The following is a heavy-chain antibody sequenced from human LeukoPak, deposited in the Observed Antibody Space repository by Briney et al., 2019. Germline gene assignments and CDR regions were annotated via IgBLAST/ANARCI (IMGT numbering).Heavy chain of an antibody. J-gene: IGHJ4*02. CDR3: ARHGGYFDY. CDR1: GGSISSYY. CDR2: IYYSGST. Sequence: SENLSLTCTVSGGSISSYYWSWIRQPPGKGLEWIGYIYYSGSTNYNPSLKSRVTISVDTSKNQFSLKLSSVTAADTAVYYCARHGGYFDYWGQGTLVTVSS. V-gene: IGHV4-59*01. D-gene: IGHD3-16*01.